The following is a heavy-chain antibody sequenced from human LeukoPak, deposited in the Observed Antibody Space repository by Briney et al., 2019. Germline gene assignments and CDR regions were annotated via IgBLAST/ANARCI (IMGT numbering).Heavy chain of an antibody. CDR1: GGSISSYY. CDR3: ARGTTMANFDY. Sequence: SETLSLTCTVSGGSISSYYWSWIRQPPGKGLEWIGYIYYSGSTNYNPSLKSRVTISVDTSKNQFSLKLSSVTAADTAVYYCARGTTMANFDYWGQRHVVPVSS. D-gene: IGHD5-18*01. J-gene: IGHJ4*02. CDR2: IYYSGST. V-gene: IGHV4-59*01.